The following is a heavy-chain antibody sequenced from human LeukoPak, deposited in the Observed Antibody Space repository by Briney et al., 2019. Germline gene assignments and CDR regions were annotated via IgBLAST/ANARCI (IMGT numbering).Heavy chain of an antibody. CDR3: ARESRTVVVESHFDY. CDR2: IYYSGST. V-gene: IGHV4-31*03. Sequence: SETLSLTCTVSGGSISSGGYYWSWIRQHPGKGLEWIGYIYYSGSTYYNPSLKSRVTISVDTSKNQFSLKLSSVTAADTAVYYCARESRTVVVESHFDYWGQGTLVTVSS. D-gene: IGHD3-22*01. CDR1: GGSISSGGYY. J-gene: IGHJ4*02.